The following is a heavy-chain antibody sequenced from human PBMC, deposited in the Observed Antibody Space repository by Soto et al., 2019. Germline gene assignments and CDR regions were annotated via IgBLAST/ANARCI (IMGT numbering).Heavy chain of an antibody. V-gene: IGHV1-8*01. J-gene: IGHJ6*03. CDR1: GYTFTSYD. CDR3: AREGMVVVPAAGSGYYYYMDV. Sequence: QVQLVQSGAEVKKPGASVKVSCKASGYTFTSYDINWVRQATGQGLEWMGWMNPNSGNTGYAQKFQGRVTMTRNTSISTADMKLGSLRTENTAVYYCAREGMVVVPAAGSGYYYYMDVWVKGTTVTVSS. D-gene: IGHD2-2*01. CDR2: MNPNSGNT.